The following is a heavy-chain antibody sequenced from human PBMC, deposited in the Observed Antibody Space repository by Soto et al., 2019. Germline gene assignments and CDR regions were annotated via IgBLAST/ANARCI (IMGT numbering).Heavy chain of an antibody. CDR2: IAYDEINK. V-gene: IGHV3-30*18. CDR3: AKDTYYSRGATEY. CDR1: GFTFSNYG. D-gene: IGHD3-22*01. Sequence: QVQLVEAGGGVVQPGMSLRLSCAASGFTFSNYGMHWVRQAPGKGLEWVAVIAYDEINKYYADSVKGRFTIPRDNFKNTLYLQMNSLRAEDTAVYYCAKDTYYSRGATEYWGQGTVLTVYS. J-gene: IGHJ4*02.